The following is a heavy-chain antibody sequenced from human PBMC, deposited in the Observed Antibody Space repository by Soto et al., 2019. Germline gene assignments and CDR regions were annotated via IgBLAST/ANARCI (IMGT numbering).Heavy chain of an antibody. CDR1: GFTFSSYA. V-gene: IGHV3-23*01. D-gene: IGHD6-6*01. Sequence: EVQLLESGGGLVQPGGSLRLSCAASGFTFSSYAMSWVRQAPGKGLEWVSGISGSGGNTYYAESVKGRFSISRDNSKNTLFLQMNSLRAEDTAVFYCAKHSSSSPLQFDYWGQGTLVTVSS. CDR3: AKHSSSSPLQFDY. CDR2: ISGSGGNT. J-gene: IGHJ4*02.